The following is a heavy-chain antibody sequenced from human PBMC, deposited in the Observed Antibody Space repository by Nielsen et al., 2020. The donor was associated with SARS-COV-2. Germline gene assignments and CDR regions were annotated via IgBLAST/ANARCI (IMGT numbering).Heavy chain of an antibody. D-gene: IGHD4-17*01. CDR1: GFTFSIYS. Sequence: GGSLRLSCAASGFTFSIYSMTWVRQAPGKGLEWVAAIDGTSSYIYYADAVKGRLTISRDNAKNSLYLQMNSLRAEDTAVYYCARDYGDYTDYWGQGTLVTVRS. J-gene: IGHJ4*02. V-gene: IGHV3-21*01. CDR2: IDGTSSYI. CDR3: ARDYGDYTDY.